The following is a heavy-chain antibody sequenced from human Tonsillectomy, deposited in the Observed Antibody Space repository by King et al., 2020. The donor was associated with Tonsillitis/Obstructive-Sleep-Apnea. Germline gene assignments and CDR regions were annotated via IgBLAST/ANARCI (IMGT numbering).Heavy chain of an antibody. V-gene: IGHV1-18*01. CDR2: ISAYNGNT. CDR3: ARDSDYASSGYHGY. D-gene: IGHD3-22*01. J-gene: IGHJ4*02. CDR1: GYTFTSYG. Sequence: QLVQSGAEVKKPGASVKVSCKASGYTFTSYGISWVRQAPGQGLEWMGWISAYNGNTNNAQKLQGRVTMTTDTSTSTAYMELRSLRSDDTAVYYCARDSDYASSGYHGYWGQGTLATVSS.